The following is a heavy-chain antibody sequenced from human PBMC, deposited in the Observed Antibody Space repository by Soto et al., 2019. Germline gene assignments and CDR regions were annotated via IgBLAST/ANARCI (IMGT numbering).Heavy chain of an antibody. V-gene: IGHV3-23*01. CDR2: ISGSGDTT. CDR3: RVVYDSSGVYFQH. CDR1: GFTFSSYT. Sequence: EVQLLESGGGLVQPGGSLRLSCAASGFTFSSYTMSWVRQAPGKGLEWVSSISGSGDTTSYADSVKGQFTISRDNSKNTLYLQMNSLRAEDTAVYYCRVVYDSSGVYFQHWGQGTLVTVSS. J-gene: IGHJ1*01. D-gene: IGHD3-22*01.